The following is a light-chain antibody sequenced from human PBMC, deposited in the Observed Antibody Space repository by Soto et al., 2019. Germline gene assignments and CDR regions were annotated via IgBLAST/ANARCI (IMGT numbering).Light chain of an antibody. J-gene: IGLJ2*01. CDR3: CSYAGSSNAI. V-gene: IGLV2-23*01. Sequence: QSALTQPASVSGSPGQSITISCTGTSSDVGSDNLVSWYQQHPGKAPKLMIYEGSKRPSGVSNRFSGSKSGNTASLTISGLQAEDDADYYCCSYAGSSNAIFGGGTKVTVL. CDR1: SSDVGSDNL. CDR2: EGS.